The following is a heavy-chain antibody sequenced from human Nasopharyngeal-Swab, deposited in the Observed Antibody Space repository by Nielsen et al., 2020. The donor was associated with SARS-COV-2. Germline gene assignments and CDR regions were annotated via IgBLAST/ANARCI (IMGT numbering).Heavy chain of an antibody. Sequence: GESLKISCAASGFTFSTYWMHWVRQPPGEGLLWVSRIDTDGTITDYADSVKGRFTISRDNAKNTLYLQMDSLRGEDTAVYYCARDAPAHYGAFYWGRGTLVTVSS. CDR2: IDTDGTIT. D-gene: IGHD4-17*01. J-gene: IGHJ4*02. CDR1: GFTFSTYW. V-gene: IGHV3-74*01. CDR3: ARDAPAHYGAFY.